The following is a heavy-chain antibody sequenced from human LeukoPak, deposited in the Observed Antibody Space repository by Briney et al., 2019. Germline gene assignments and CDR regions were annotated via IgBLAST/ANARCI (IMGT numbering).Heavy chain of an antibody. CDR3: ARVPAAGPLYYFDY. CDR2: IYTSGST. CDR1: GGSISSGSYY. D-gene: IGHD2-2*01. J-gene: IGHJ4*02. V-gene: IGHV4-61*02. Sequence: SQTLSLTCTVSGGSISSGSYYWSWIRQPAGKGLEWIGRIYTSGSTNYSPSLKSRVTISVDTSKNQFSLKLSSVTAADTAVYYCARVPAAGPLYYFDYWGQGTLVTVSS.